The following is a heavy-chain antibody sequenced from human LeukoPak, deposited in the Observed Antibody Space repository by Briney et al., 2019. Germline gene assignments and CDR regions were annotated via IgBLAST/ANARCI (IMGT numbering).Heavy chain of an antibody. CDR1: GGTFSSYA. CDR3: ARGGIGDYGDTMNRYNWFDP. D-gene: IGHD4-17*01. V-gene: IGHV1-69*06. Sequence: GASVKVSCKASGGTFSSYAISWVRQAPGQGLEWMGGIIPIFGTANYAQKFQGRVTITADKSTSTAYMELSSLRSEDTAVYYCARGGIGDYGDTMNRYNWFDPWGQGTLVTVSP. CDR2: IIPIFGTA. J-gene: IGHJ5*02.